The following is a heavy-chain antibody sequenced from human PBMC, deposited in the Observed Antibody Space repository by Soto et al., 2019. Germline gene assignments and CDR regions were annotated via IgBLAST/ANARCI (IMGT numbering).Heavy chain of an antibody. CDR2: IYYSGST. CDR3: AREEATLDYFDY. V-gene: IGHV4-4*08. J-gene: IGHJ4*02. D-gene: IGHD1-26*01. Sequence: SETLSLTCTVSGGSISSYYWSWIRQPPGKGLEWIGSIYYSGSTNYNPSLKSRVTISVDTSKNQFSLKLSSVTAADTAVYYCAREEATLDYFDYWGQGTLVTVSS. CDR1: GGSISSYY.